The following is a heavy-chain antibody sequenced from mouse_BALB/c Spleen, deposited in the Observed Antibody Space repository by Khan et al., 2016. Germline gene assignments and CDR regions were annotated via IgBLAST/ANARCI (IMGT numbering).Heavy chain of an antibody. Sequence: EVKLLESGPGLVKPSQSLSLTCTVTGYSITSDYAWNWIRQFPGNKLEWMGYISYSGSTSYNPSLKSRISITRDTSKNQFFLQLNSVTTEDTATXYCARGDGYPWFAYWGQGTLVTVSA. CDR3: ARGDGYPWFAY. J-gene: IGHJ3*01. V-gene: IGHV3-2*02. CDR1: GYSITSDYA. CDR2: ISYSGST. D-gene: IGHD2-3*01.